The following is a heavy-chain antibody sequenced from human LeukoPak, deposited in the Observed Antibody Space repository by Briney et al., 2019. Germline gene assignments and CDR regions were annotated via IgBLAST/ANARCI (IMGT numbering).Heavy chain of an antibody. CDR3: AKDHSADGWPTFEY. CDR2: ITKYDGRL. D-gene: IGHD5-24*01. Sequence: GGSLRLSCAVSGFGVHTFAMSWVRQAPGKGLEWLASITKYDGRLYYADSVRGRFTISRDTSQNELYLQMNSLRVADSAIYDCAKDHSADGWPTFEYWGRGTLVTVSS. V-gene: IGHV3-23*01. J-gene: IGHJ4*02. CDR1: GFGVHTFA.